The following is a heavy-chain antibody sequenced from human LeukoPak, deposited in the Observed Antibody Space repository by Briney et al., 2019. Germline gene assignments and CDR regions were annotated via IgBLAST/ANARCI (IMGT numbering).Heavy chain of an antibody. CDR3: ARDSRTGYYYYYYMDV. D-gene: IGHD1-1*01. V-gene: IGHV4-34*01. J-gene: IGHJ6*03. Sequence: SETLSLTCAVYGGSFSGYYWSWIRQPPGKGLEWIGEINHSGSTNYNPSLKSRVTISVDTFKNQFSLKLSSVTAADMAVYYCARDSRTGYYYYYYMDVWGKGTTVTVSS. CDR1: GGSFSGYY. CDR2: INHSGST.